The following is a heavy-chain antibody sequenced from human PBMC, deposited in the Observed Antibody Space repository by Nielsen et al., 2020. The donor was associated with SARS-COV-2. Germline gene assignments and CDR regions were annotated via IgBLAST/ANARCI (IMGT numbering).Heavy chain of an antibody. J-gene: IGHJ4*02. CDR1: GFTFSSYG. D-gene: IGHD2-15*01. CDR2: ISYDGSNK. V-gene: IGHV3-30*18. Sequence: GESLKISCAASGFTFSSYGMHWVRQAPGKGLEWVAVISYDGSNKYYADSVKGRFTISRDNSKNTLYLQMNSLRAEDTAVYYCAKGYCSGGSCYSGWGQGTLVTVSS. CDR3: AKGYCSGGSCYSG.